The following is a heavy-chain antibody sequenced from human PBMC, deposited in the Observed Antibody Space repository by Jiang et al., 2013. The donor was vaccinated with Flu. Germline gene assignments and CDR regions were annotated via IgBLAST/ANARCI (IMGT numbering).Heavy chain of an antibody. V-gene: IGHV2-70*01. J-gene: IGHJ4*02. D-gene: IGHD2-2*01. Sequence: PTQTLTLTCTFSGFSLSTSGMCVSWIRQPPGKALEWLALIDWDDDKYYSTSLKTRLTISKDTSKNQVVLTMTNMDPVDTATYYCARMAYCSSASDRKFDYWGQGTLVTVSS. CDR1: GFSLSTSGMC. CDR3: ARMAYCSSASDRKFDY. CDR2: IDWDDDK.